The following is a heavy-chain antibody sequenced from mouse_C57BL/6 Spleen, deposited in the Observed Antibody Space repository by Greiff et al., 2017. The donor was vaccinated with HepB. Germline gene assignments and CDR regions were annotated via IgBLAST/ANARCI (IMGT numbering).Heavy chain of an antibody. D-gene: IGHD2-3*01. CDR1: GYAFSSSW. V-gene: IGHV1-82*01. CDR2: IYPGDGDT. Sequence: QVQLKQSGPELVKPGASVKISCKASGYAFSSSWVNWVKQRPGKGLEWIGRIYPGDGDTNYNGKFKGKATLTADKSSSTAYMQLSSLTSEDSAVYFCARDGFSWFAYWGQGTLVTVSA. J-gene: IGHJ3*01. CDR3: ARDGFSWFAY.